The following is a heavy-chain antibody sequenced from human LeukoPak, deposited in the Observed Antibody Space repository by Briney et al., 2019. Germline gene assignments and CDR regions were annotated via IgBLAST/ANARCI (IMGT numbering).Heavy chain of an antibody. CDR3: AKDSYGMDV. CDR2: ISGSGGST. J-gene: IGHJ6*02. Sequence: SLILSCAASVLPFISYAMSLVRQAPGKRLEWVSGISGSGGSTYYTDSVKGRFTISGDNSKNTLYLQMNSLRAEDTAVYYCAKDSYGMDVWGQGTTVTVSS. CDR1: VLPFISYA. V-gene: IGHV3-23*01.